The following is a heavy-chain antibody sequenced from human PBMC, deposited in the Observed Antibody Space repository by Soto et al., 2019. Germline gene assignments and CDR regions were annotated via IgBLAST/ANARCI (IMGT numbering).Heavy chain of an antibody. CDR2: IKPDGSER. CDR1: GFTFGTYW. CDR3: ATDLNWEQY. Sequence: EVQLVESGGGLVQPGGSLRLSCAAFGFTFGTYWMTWVRQAPGKGLECVGNIKPDGSERYYVDSVKGRFTISRDNAKNSLYLHMNSLRAEDTAVYYCATDLNWEQYWGQGTLVTVSS. J-gene: IGHJ4*02. V-gene: IGHV3-7*04. D-gene: IGHD7-27*01.